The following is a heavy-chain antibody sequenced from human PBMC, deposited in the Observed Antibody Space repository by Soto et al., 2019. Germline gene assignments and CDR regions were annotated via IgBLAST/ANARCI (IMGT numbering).Heavy chain of an antibody. CDR3: ARSLDRSSGLLFDY. D-gene: IGHD6-19*01. J-gene: IGHJ4*02. V-gene: IGHV1-3*01. CDR2: INAGNGNT. CDR1: GYTFTSYA. Sequence: ASVKVSCKASGYTFTSYARHWVRQAPGQRLEWMGWINAGNGNTKYSQKFQGRVTITRDTSASTAYMELSSLRSEDTAVYYCARSLDRSSGLLFDYWGQGTLVTVS.